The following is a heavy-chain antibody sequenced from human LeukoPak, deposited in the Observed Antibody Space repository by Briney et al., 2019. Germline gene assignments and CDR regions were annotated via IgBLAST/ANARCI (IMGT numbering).Heavy chain of an antibody. CDR3: ARGESYYDFWSGYPYYMDV. V-gene: IGHV1-24*01. J-gene: IGHJ6*03. CDR2: IRPETGEP. CDR1: GFGLSVLS. Sequence: ASVKVSCKISGFGLSVLSIHWMRQAPGKGLEWVGGIRPETGEPIFAQKFQGRVTIIADESTSTAYMELSSLRSEDTAVYYCARGESYYDFWSGYPYYMDVWGQGTTVTVSS. D-gene: IGHD3-3*01.